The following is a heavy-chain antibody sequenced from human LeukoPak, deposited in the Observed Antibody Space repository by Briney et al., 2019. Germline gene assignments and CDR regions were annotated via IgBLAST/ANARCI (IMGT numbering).Heavy chain of an antibody. D-gene: IGHD2-2*01. CDR3: ARGGRGIPTARQFYTGNWFDP. CDR2: INHRGNT. V-gene: IGHV4-34*01. J-gene: IGHJ5*02. Sequence: PSETLSLTCAVYDGSFSNYYWRWVRQPPGKGLELSGEINHRGNTNYNSSLKSRVTISVDTSKNQFSLRLNSVTAADTAVYYCARGGRGIPTARQFYTGNWFDPWGQGTLVTVSS. CDR1: DGSFSNYY.